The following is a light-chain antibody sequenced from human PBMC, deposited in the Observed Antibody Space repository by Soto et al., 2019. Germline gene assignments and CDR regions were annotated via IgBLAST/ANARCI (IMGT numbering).Light chain of an antibody. Sequence: SYELTQPPSVSVSPGQTASITCSGDKLGDKYACWYQQKPGQSPVLVIYQDSKRPSGIPERFSGSNSGNTATLTISGTQAIDEADYYCRAWGSSVVFGGGTKVTVL. CDR3: RAWGSSVV. CDR2: QDS. V-gene: IGLV3-1*01. CDR1: KLGDKY. J-gene: IGLJ2*01.